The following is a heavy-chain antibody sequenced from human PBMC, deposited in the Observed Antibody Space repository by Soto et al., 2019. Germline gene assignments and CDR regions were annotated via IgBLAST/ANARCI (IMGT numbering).Heavy chain of an antibody. Sequence: QVQLVESGGGVVQPGTSLRLSCAPSGFTFSSYGMHWVRQAPGKGLEWVAVIWYDGSKQYYADSVQGRFTIPRDNSNYARYLQMNSLRAEDTAVYDCARDPGGTYYYVDYGGRGTLVTVSS. CDR2: IWYDGSKQ. V-gene: IGHV3-33*01. D-gene: IGHD1-26*01. CDR1: GFTFSSYG. CDR3: ARDPGGTYYYVDY. J-gene: IGHJ4*02.